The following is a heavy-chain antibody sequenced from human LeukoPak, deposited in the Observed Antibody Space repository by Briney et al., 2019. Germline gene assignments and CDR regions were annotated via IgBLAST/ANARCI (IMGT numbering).Heavy chain of an antibody. CDR3: AREGSMTARPFVSIDY. CDR1: GGSISSYY. J-gene: IGHJ4*02. V-gene: IGHV4-4*07. CDR2: IHASAST. Sequence: SETLSLTCTVSGGSISSYYWSWIRQPAGKGLEWIGRIHASASTDYNPSLESRVTMSVDTSKSQFSLRLSSVTAADTAVYYCAREGSMTARPFVSIDYWGQGTLVTVSS. D-gene: IGHD6-6*01.